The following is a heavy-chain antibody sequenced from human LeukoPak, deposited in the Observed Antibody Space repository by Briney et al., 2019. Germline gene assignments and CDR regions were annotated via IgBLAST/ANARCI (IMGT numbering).Heavy chain of an antibody. D-gene: IGHD3-22*01. CDR2: IIGSGGST. CDR1: GFSFSNYA. V-gene: IGHV3-23*01. CDR3: AKSSYYDASGYYREYYFDS. Sequence: GGSLRLSCVPSGFSFSNYAMSWVRQAPGKGLEWVSSIIGSGGSTHYVDSVKGRFTISRDKTKNTLYLQMNSLRAEDTAVYYCAKSSYYDASGYYREYYFDSWGQGTLVTVSS. J-gene: IGHJ4*02.